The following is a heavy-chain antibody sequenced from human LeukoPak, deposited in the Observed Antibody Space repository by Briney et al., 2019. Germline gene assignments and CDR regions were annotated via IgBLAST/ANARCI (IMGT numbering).Heavy chain of an antibody. CDR1: GGSISSYY. D-gene: IGHD3-10*01. CDR3: AREERITMVRGVMSD. Sequence: SETLSLTCTVSGGSISSYYWSWIRQPAGKGLEWIGRIYTSGSTNYNPSLKSRVTMSVDTSKTQFSLKLSSVTAADTAVYYCAREERITMVRGVMSDWGQGTLVTVSS. CDR2: IYTSGST. J-gene: IGHJ4*02. V-gene: IGHV4-4*07.